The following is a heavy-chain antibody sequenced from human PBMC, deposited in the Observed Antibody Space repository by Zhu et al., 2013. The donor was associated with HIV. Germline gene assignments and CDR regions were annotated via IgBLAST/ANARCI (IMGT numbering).Heavy chain of an antibody. J-gene: IGHJ5*02. CDR2: IIPIFGTA. D-gene: IGHD3-10*01. V-gene: IGHV1-69*12. Sequence: QVQLVQSGAEVKKPGSSVKVSCKASGGTFSSYAIIWVRQAPGQGLEWMGGIIPIFGTANYAQKFQGRVTITADESTSTAYMELSSLRSEDTAVYYCARVVLEGSGSYSKNWFDPWGQGTLVTVSS. CDR3: ARVVLEGSGSYSKNWFDP. CDR1: GGTFSSYA.